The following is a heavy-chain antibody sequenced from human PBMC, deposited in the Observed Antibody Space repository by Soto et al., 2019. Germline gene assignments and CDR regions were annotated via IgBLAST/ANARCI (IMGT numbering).Heavy chain of an antibody. CDR3: ARDLGYCSSTSCYRWFDP. CDR2: INPNSGGT. CDR1: GYTFTGYY. V-gene: IGHV1-2*04. J-gene: IGHJ5*02. D-gene: IGHD2-2*01. Sequence: ASVKVSCKASGYTFTGYYMHCVRQAPGQGLEWMGWINPNSGGTNYAQKFQGWVTMTRDTSISTAYMELSRLRSDDTAVYYCARDLGYCSSTSCYRWFDPWGQGTLVTVSS.